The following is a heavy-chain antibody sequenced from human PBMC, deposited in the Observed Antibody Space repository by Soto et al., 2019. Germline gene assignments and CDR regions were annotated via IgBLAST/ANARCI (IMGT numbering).Heavy chain of an antibody. Sequence: PSETLSLTCAVSGGSISSGGYSWSWIRQPPGKGLEWIGYIYHSGSTYYNPSLKSRVTVSVDRSKNQFSLKLSSVTAADTAVYYCARERAAAGPHGYYYYYYMDVWGKGTTVTVSS. J-gene: IGHJ6*03. D-gene: IGHD6-13*01. V-gene: IGHV4-30-2*01. CDR1: GGSISSGGYS. CDR2: IYHSGST. CDR3: ARERAAAGPHGYYYYYYMDV.